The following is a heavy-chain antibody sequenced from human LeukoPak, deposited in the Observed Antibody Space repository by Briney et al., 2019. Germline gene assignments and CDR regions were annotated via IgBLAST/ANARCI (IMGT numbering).Heavy chain of an antibody. J-gene: IGHJ3*02. CDR2: IYNSGSI. D-gene: IGHD5-12*01. Sequence: SETLSLTCTVSGXSISSYYWSWIRQPPGKGLEWIGYIYNSGSINYNPSLKSRVTISVDTSKNQFSLKLSSVTAADTALYYCARGRGFDAFDIWGQGTVVTVSS. V-gene: IGHV4-59*01. CDR1: GXSISSYY. CDR3: ARGRGFDAFDI.